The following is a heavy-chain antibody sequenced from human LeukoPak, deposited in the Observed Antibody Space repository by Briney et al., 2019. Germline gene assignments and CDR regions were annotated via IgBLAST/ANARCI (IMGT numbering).Heavy chain of an antibody. CDR2: IYYSGST. CDR1: GGSISSSSYY. CDR3: ARVTHYDLWSGYRFDY. J-gene: IGHJ4*02. Sequence: SETLSLTCTVSGGSISSSSYYWGWIRQPPGKGLEWIGSIYYSGSTYYNPSLKSRVTISVDTSRNQFSLKLSSVTAADTAVYYCARVTHYDLWSGYRFDYWGQGTLVTVSS. V-gene: IGHV4-39*01. D-gene: IGHD3-3*01.